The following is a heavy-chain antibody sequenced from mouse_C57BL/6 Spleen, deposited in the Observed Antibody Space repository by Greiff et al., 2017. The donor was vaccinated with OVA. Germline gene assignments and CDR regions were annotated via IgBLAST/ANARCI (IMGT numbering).Heavy chain of an antibody. J-gene: IGHJ4*01. D-gene: IGHD1-1*01. CDR3: ARGVVGAMDY. V-gene: IGHV5-17*01. Sequence: DVMLVESGGGLVKPGGSLKLSCAASGFTFSDYGMHWVRQAPEKGLEWVAYISSGSSTIYYADTVKGRFTISRDNAKNTLFLQMTSLRSEDTAMYYCARGVVGAMDYWGQGTSVTVSS. CDR1: GFTFSDYG. CDR2: ISSGSSTI.